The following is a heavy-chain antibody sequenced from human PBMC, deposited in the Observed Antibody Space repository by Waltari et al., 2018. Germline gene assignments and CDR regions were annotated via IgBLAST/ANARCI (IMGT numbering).Heavy chain of an antibody. CDR1: GFTFSSYS. J-gene: IGHJ4*02. Sequence: EVQLVESGGGLVQPGGSLRLSCAASGFTFSSYSMNWVRQAPGKGLEWVSYISSSSSTIYHADSVKGRFTISRDNAKNSLYLQMNSLRAEDTAVYYCARASTEYYDFWSGYYEGADYWGQGTLVTVSS. V-gene: IGHV3-48*01. CDR3: ARASTEYYDFWSGYYEGADY. CDR2: ISSSSSTI. D-gene: IGHD3-3*01.